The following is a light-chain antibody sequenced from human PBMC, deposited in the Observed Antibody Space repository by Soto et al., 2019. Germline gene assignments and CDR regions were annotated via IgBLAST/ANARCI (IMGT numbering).Light chain of an antibody. Sequence: DIVMTQSPLSLPVTPGEPASISCRSSQSLLHSNGYNYLDLYLQKPGQSPQLLIYLGYNRASGVPDRFSGSGSGTDFTLKIRRVEAEDVGVYYCMQALQTPTFGQGTRLEIK. CDR3: MQALQTPT. J-gene: IGKJ5*01. V-gene: IGKV2-28*01. CDR1: QSLLHSNGYNY. CDR2: LGY.